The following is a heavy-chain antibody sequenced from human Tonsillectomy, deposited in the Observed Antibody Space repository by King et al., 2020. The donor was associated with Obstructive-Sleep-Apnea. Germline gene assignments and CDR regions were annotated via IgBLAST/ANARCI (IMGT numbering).Heavy chain of an antibody. J-gene: IGHJ4*02. Sequence: QLQESGPGLVKPSQTLSLTCTVSGGSISSGDYYWSWIRQPPGKGLEWTGHIYNSGRTYYNPSVRYRLTISVDTSKNQFSLKLSSVTAADTAVYYCARSGMDCTGGNCYYLLAVNYWGQGSLVTVSS. V-gene: IGHV4-30-4*01. CDR3: ARSGMDCTGGNCYYLLAVNY. D-gene: IGHD2-15*01. CDR1: GGSISSGDYY. CDR2: IYNSGRT.